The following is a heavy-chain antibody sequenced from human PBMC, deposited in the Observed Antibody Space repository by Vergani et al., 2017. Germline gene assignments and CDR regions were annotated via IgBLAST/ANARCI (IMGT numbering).Heavy chain of an antibody. V-gene: IGHV5-51*01. CDR1: GYSFTSYW. Sequence: EVQLVPSGAEVKKPGESLTISCKGSGYSFTSYWIGWVRQMPGKGLEWMGIIYPGDSDTRYSPSFQGQVTISADKSISTAYLQWSSLKSSDTAMYYCARRKYSSSSLDYYYYGMDVWGQGTTVTVSS. J-gene: IGHJ6*02. CDR2: IYPGDSDT. D-gene: IGHD6-6*01. CDR3: ARRKYSSSSLDYYYYGMDV.